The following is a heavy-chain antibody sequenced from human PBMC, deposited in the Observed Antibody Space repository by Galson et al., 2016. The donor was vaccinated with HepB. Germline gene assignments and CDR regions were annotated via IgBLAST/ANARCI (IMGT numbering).Heavy chain of an antibody. CDR1: GFTFSSYS. CDR3: AREGPNYYGSGSYWYYFDY. Sequence: SLRLSCAASGFTFSSYSMNWVRQAPGKGLEWVSSISSSSSYIYYADSVKGRFTISRDNARNSQYLQMNRLRAEDTAVYYCAREGPNYYGSGSYWYYFDYWGQGTLVTVSS. D-gene: IGHD3-10*01. J-gene: IGHJ4*02. CDR2: ISSSSSYI. V-gene: IGHV3-21*01.